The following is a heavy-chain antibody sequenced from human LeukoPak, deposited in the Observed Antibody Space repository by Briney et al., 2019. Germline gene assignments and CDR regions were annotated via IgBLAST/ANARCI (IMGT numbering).Heavy chain of an antibody. V-gene: IGHV3-23*01. CDR1: GFPFSSSA. Sequence: GGPLTLSCAASGFPFSSSAMRWVREARGRRLEWGSSLSPSGASIYYADSVKGRFTISRDNSKNTFYLQMNNLRAEDTALYYCAAGPYGGNTPFDYWGQGTLLTISS. CDR2: LSPSGASI. J-gene: IGHJ4*02. D-gene: IGHD4-23*01. CDR3: AAGPYGGNTPFDY.